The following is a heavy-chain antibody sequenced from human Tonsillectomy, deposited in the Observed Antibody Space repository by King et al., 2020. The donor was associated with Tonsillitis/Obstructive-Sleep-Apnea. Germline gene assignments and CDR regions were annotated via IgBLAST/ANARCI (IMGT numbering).Heavy chain of an antibody. V-gene: IGHV3-23*04. J-gene: IGHJ4*02. CDR1: GFTFSSYA. Sequence: VQLVESGGGLVQPGGSLRLSCAASGFTFSSYAMSWVRQAPGKGLEWVSAISGSGRCTFDADSVKGRFTISRDNSKTTLYLQMNGLRAEDTAVYYCAKSSPGYSSWYGEPFDYWGQGTLVTVSS. CDR3: AKSSPGYSSWYGEPFDY. CDR2: ISGSGRCT. D-gene: IGHD6-13*01.